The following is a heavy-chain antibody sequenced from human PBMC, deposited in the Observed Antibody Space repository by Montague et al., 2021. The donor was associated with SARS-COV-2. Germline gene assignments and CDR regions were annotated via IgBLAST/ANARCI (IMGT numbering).Heavy chain of an antibody. J-gene: IGHJ4*02. Sequence: SETLSLTCSVSGDSISSGSYYWSWIRQLPEKGLQWIACVSYTGSTYSNPSLESRVTMSVDTSKKHFSLNLRSVTAADTAVYYCARRGETYPYFYDYWGQGTPVTVSS. CDR1: GDSISSGSYY. CDR2: VSYTGST. CDR3: ARRGETYPYFYDY. V-gene: IGHV4-39*07.